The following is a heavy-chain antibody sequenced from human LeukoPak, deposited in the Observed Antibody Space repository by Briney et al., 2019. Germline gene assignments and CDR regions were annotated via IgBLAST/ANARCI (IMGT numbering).Heavy chain of an antibody. Sequence: SETLSLTCTVSGGSISSYYWSWIRQPPGKGLEWIGYIYYSGSTNYNPSLRSRVTISVDTSKNQLSLKLSSVTAADTAVYYCARDSGSSWYGYYFDYWGQGTLVTVSS. CDR2: IYYSGST. V-gene: IGHV4-59*01. D-gene: IGHD6-13*01. CDR3: ARDSGSSWYGYYFDY. J-gene: IGHJ4*02. CDR1: GGSISSYY.